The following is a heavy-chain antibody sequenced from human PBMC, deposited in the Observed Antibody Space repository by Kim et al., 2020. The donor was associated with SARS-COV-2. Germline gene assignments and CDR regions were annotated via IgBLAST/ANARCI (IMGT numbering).Heavy chain of an antibody. D-gene: IGHD6-13*01. J-gene: IGHJ4*02. CDR3: ATSNGSSWAYFDY. Sequence: YSPSFQGQVTISANKSINPAHLQWSTLKASDTAMYYCATSNGSSWAYFDYWGQGTLVTVSS. V-gene: IGHV5-51*01.